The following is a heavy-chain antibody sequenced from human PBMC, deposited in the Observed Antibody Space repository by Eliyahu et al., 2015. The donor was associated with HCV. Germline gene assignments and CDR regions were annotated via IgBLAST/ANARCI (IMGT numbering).Heavy chain of an antibody. D-gene: IGHD6-19*01. V-gene: IGHV4-59*01. J-gene: IGHJ5*02. CDR3: ASGGGGIAVTGTGGWFDP. CDR2: IHYNGRT. CDR1: XGSITTYS. Sequence: QVQLQESGPGLVKPSETLSLTCPVSXGSITTYSWXWIRQPPGKGLEWIGYIHYNGRTNYNPSLKSRVTISIDTSKNQFSLNLTSGTAADTAMYYCASGGGGIAVTGTGGWFDPWGQGTLVTVSS.